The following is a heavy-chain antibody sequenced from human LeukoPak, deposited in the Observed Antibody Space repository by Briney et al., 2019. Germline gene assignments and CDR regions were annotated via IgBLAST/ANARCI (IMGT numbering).Heavy chain of an antibody. D-gene: IGHD3-22*01. Sequence: SETLSLTCAVYGGSFSGYYWSWIRQPPGKGLEWIGEINHSGSTNYNPSVKSRVTISVDTYKNQFSLKLRSVTAADTAVYYCARGTTYYYDSSGYYHFDYWGQGTLVTVSS. J-gene: IGHJ4*02. CDR2: INHSGST. V-gene: IGHV4-34*01. CDR1: GGSFSGYY. CDR3: ARGTTYYYDSSGYYHFDY.